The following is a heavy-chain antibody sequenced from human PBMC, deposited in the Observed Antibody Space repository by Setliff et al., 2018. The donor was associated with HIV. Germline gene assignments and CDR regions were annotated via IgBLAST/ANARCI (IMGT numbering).Heavy chain of an antibody. V-gene: IGHV1-69*05. CDR1: GGTFSSYA. CDR3: ARGRQQLVHGAFDI. J-gene: IGHJ3*02. CDR2: IIPIFGTA. Sequence: GASVKVSCKVSGGTFSSYAISWVRQAPGQGLEWMGGIIPIFGTANYAQKFQGRVTITTDESTSTAYMELSSLRSEDTAVYYCARGRQQLVHGAFDIWGQGTMVTV. D-gene: IGHD6-13*01.